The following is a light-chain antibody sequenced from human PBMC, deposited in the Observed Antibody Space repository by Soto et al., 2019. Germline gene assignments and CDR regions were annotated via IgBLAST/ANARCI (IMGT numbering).Light chain of an antibody. V-gene: IGKV1-33*01. CDR2: DAS. J-gene: IGKJ4*01. Sequence: DIQMTKSPSSLSASVGDRVTITCQASQDISNYLNWYQQKPGKAPKLLIYDASNLETGVPSRFSGSGSGTDFTFTISSLQPEDIATYYCQQYDNLPGLTFGGGTKVEIK. CDR3: QQYDNLPGLT. CDR1: QDISNY.